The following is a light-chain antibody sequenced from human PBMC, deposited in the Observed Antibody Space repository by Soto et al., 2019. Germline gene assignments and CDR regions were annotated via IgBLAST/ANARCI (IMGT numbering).Light chain of an antibody. J-gene: IGLJ2*01. CDR2: GNS. CDR1: SSNIGAGYD. CDR3: QSYESSLSGVV. V-gene: IGLV1-40*01. Sequence: QSVLTQPPSVSGAPGQRVTISCTGSSSNIGAGYDVHWYQQLPGTAPKLLIYGNSNRPSGVPDRFSGSKSGTSASLAITGLQAEDEADYYCQSYESSLSGVVLGGGTQLTVL.